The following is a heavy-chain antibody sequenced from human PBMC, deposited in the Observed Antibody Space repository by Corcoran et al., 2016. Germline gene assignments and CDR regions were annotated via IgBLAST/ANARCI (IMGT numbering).Heavy chain of an antibody. D-gene: IGHD4-4*01. CDR3: AMAYGFTSIIRLHDYYYGMDV. CDR1: GYTFTSYG. CDR2: ISAYNGNT. V-gene: IGHV1-18*01. Sequence: QVQLVQSGAEVKKPGASVKVSCKASGYTFTSYGISWVRQAPGQGLEWMGWISAYNGNTNYAQKLHGKVTMTTDTSTRTAYMELRSLRSDDTAVYYCAMAYGFTSIIRLHDYYYGMDVWGQGTTVTVSS. J-gene: IGHJ6*02.